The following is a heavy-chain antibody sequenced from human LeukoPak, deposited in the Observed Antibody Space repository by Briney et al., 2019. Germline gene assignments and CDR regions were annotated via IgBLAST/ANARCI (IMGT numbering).Heavy chain of an antibody. J-gene: IGHJ6*03. CDR2: IIPIFGTA. D-gene: IGHD6-6*01. Sequence: SVKVSCKASGGTFSSYAISWVRQAPGQGLEWMGGIIPIFGTANYAQKFQGRVTITTDESTSTAYMELGSLRSEDTAVYYCARGGGSSSQNYYYMDVWGKGTTVTVSS. CDR3: ARGGGSSSQNYYYMDV. V-gene: IGHV1-69*05. CDR1: GGTFSSYA.